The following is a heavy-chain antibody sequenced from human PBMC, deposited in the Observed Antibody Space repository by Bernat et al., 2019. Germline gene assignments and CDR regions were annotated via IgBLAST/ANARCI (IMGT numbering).Heavy chain of an antibody. CDR1: GFSVSSNY. Sequence: EVQLVETGGGLIQPGGSLRLSCEASGFSVSSNYMSWVRQAPGKGLEWFSTFYSGDSTYYADSVKGRFTIPRDNSKNTLYLQMNSLRVEDTAVYFCARGGYYSHMDVWGKGATVTVSS. CDR3: ARGGYYSHMDV. CDR2: FYSGDST. V-gene: IGHV3-53*05. J-gene: IGHJ6*03.